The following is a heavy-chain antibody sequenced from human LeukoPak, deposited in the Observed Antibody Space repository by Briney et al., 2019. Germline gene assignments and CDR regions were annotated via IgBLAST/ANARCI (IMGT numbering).Heavy chain of an antibody. J-gene: IGHJ4*02. Sequence: GGSLRLSCAASGFTVSSNYMSWVRQAPGKGLEWVSVIYSGGSTYYADSVKGRFTISRDNSKNTLYLQMNSLRAEDTAVYYCARAGQREYFDYWGQGTLVTVSS. CDR2: IYSGGST. D-gene: IGHD1-26*01. CDR1: GFTVSSNY. V-gene: IGHV3-66*01. CDR3: ARAGQREYFDY.